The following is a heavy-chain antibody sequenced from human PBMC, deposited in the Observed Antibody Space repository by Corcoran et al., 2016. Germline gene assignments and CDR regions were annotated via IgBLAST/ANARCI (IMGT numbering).Heavy chain of an antibody. D-gene: IGHD6-19*01. CDR3: ARGAPSRGPRDYYYYGMDV. V-gene: IGHV1-69*01. Sequence: QVQLVQSGAEVKKPGSSVKVSCKASGGTFSSYAISWVRQAPGQGLEWMGGIIPIFGTANYAQKFQGRVTITADESTSTAYMELSSLRSEDTAVYDCARGAPSRGPRDYYYYGMDVWGQGTTVTVSS. CDR2: IIPIFGTA. J-gene: IGHJ6*02. CDR1: GGTFSSYA.